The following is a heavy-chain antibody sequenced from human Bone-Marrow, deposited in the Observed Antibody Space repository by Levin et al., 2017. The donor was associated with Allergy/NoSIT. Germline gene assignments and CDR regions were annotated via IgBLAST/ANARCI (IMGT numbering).Heavy chain of an antibody. V-gene: IGHV3-23*01. CDR2: ISSSGVTT. D-gene: IGHD4-17*01. CDR1: GFTFSTYA. CDR3: AKDVENGDYPRGVFDY. Sequence: PGGSLRLSCAASGFTFSTYAMSWVRQAPGKGLEWVSVISSSGVTTYYADSVKGRFTISRDNSKNTLYLQMNSLRAEDTAVYYCAKDVENGDYPRGVFDYWGQGTLVTVSS. J-gene: IGHJ4*02.